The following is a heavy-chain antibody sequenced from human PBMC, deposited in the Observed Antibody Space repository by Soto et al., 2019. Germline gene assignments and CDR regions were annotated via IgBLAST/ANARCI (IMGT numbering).Heavy chain of an antibody. CDR3: AGDCCGGSCYRGNY. CDR1: GFTVSSNY. J-gene: IGHJ4*02. D-gene: IGHD2-15*01. Sequence: GGSLRLSCAASGFTVSSNYMSWVRQAPGKGLEWVSVIYSGGSTYYADSVKGRFTISRDNSKNTLYLQMNSLRAEDTAVYYFAGDCCGGSCYRGNYWGQGPLVPVAS. V-gene: IGHV3-53*01. CDR2: IYSGGST.